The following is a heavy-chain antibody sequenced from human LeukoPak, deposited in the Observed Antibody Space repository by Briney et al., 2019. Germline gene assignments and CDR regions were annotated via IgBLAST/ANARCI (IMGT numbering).Heavy chain of an antibody. CDR2: ISSSGSTI. CDR3: ARVENYYYSYMDV. CDR1: GFTFSGYE. Sequence: PGGSLRLSCAASGFTFSGYEMNWVRQAPGKGLEWVSYISSSGSTISYTDSVKGRFTISRDNSKNTLYLQMNSLRAEDTAVYYCARVENYYYSYMDVWGKGTTVTISS. V-gene: IGHV3-48*03. J-gene: IGHJ6*03.